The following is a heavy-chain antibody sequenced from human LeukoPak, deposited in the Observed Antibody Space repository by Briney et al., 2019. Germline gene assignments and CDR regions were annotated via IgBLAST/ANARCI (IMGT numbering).Heavy chain of an antibody. Sequence: SETLSLTCTVSGGSISSYYWSWIRQPAGKGLEWIGRIYTSGSTNYNPSLKSRVTISVDTSKNQFSLKLSSVTAADTAVYYCARGRDIVVVPAAFGEDAFDIWGQGTMVTVSS. CDR1: GGSISSYY. CDR2: IYTSGST. D-gene: IGHD2-2*01. V-gene: IGHV4-4*07. J-gene: IGHJ3*02. CDR3: ARGRDIVVVPAAFGEDAFDI.